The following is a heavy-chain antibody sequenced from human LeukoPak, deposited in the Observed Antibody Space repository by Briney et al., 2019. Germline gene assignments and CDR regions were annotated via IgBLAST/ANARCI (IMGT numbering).Heavy chain of an antibody. V-gene: IGHV1-69*04. D-gene: IGHD3-10*01. CDR2: IIPILGIA. J-gene: IGHJ4*02. Sequence: SVKVSCKASGGTFSSYAISWVRQAPGQGLEWMGRIIPILGIANYAQKFQGRVTITADKSTSTAYMELSSLRSEDTAVYYCARFYGSGSYYNVNPFDYWGQGTLVTVSS. CDR3: ARFYGSGSYYNVNPFDY. CDR1: GGTFSSYA.